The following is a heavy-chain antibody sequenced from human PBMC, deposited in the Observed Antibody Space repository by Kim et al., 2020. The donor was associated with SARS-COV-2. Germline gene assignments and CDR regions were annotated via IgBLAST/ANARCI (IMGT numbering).Heavy chain of an antibody. D-gene: IGHD6-19*01. Sequence: YSQKFQGRVTITRDTSANTAYMELSSLRSEDTAVYYCASRPGIAVAGLDYWGQGTLVTVSS. J-gene: IGHJ4*02. V-gene: IGHV1-3*01. CDR3: ASRPGIAVAGLDY.